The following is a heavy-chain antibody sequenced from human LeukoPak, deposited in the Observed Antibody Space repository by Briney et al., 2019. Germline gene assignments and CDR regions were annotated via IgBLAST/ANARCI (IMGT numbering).Heavy chain of an antibody. V-gene: IGHV1-69*04. CDR1: GGTFSSYA. CDR2: IIPILGIA. D-gene: IGHD3-22*01. CDR3: ATQRYYDSSGYSRLEYFQH. Sequence: SVKVSCKASGGTFSSYAISWVRQAPGQGLEWMGRIIPILGIANYAQKFQGRVTITADKSTSTAYMELSSLRSEDTAVYHCATQRYYDSSGYSRLEYFQHWGQGTLVTVSS. J-gene: IGHJ1*01.